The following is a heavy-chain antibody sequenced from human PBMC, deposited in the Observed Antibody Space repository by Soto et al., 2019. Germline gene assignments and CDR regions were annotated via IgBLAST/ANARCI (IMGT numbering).Heavy chain of an antibody. J-gene: IGHJ4*02. CDR2: IWHDGSIQ. V-gene: IGHV3-33*01. Sequence: QVQLVESGGGVVQSGRSLRLSCAASGFSLSNYGMHWVRQAPGKGLEWVAVIWHDGSIQQYADSVKGRFTISRDNSKNTLSLQMNSLRAEDTAMYYCATDKSSSPFDYWGPGTLVTVSS. CDR3: ATDKSSSPFDY. CDR1: GFSLSNYG. D-gene: IGHD2-2*01.